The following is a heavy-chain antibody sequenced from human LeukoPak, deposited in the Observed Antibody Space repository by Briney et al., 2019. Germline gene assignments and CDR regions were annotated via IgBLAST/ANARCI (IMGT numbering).Heavy chain of an antibody. J-gene: IGHJ4*02. CDR1: GGSISSSSYY. D-gene: IGHD2-15*01. V-gene: IGHV4-61*05. Sequence: SETLSLTCTVSGGSISSSSYYWGWIRQPPGKGLEWIGYIYYSGSTNYNPSLKSRVTISVDTSKNQFSLKLSSVTAADTAVYYCARIYCSGGSCYPDYWGQGTLVTVSS. CDR2: IYYSGST. CDR3: ARIYCSGGSCYPDY.